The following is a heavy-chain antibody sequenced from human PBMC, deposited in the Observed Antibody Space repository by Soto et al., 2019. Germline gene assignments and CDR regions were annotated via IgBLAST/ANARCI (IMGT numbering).Heavy chain of an antibody. D-gene: IGHD3-22*01. CDR2: ISGSGGST. CDR1: GFTFSSYA. CDR3: AKDRYDSSGYYYGRDPSYGMDV. Sequence: SCAASGFTFSSYAMSWVRQAPGKGLERVSAISGSGGSTYYADSVKGRFTISRDNSKNTLYLQMNSLRAEDTAVYYCAKDRYDSSGYYYGRDPSYGMDVWGQGTTVTVSS. V-gene: IGHV3-23*01. J-gene: IGHJ6*02.